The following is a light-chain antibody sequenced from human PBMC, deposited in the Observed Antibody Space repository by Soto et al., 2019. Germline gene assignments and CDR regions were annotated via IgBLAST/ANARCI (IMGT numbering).Light chain of an antibody. J-gene: IGKJ1*01. Sequence: ASQSVSNNYLAWYQHQPGQPPXLPIYGASNRATGIPDRFSGGRSGTDLTLTISRLEPDDFAVYYCQQYFISRTFGQGTKVDI. CDR3: QQYFISRT. V-gene: IGKV3-20*01. CDR2: GAS. CDR1: QSVSNNY.